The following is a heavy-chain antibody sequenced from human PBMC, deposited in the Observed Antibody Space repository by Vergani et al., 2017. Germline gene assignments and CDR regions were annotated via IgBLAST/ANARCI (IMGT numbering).Heavy chain of an antibody. Sequence: EVQLVESGGGLVKPGGSLRLSCAASGFTFCSYSMNWVRQAPGKGLEWVSSISSSSSYIYYADSVKGRFTISRDNAKNSLYLQMNSLRAEDTAVYYCARAFRAEQWLVQGYYYYGMDVWGQGTTVTVSS. J-gene: IGHJ6*02. CDR3: ARAFRAEQWLVQGYYYYGMDV. CDR2: ISSSSSYI. CDR1: GFTFCSYS. V-gene: IGHV3-21*01. D-gene: IGHD6-19*01.